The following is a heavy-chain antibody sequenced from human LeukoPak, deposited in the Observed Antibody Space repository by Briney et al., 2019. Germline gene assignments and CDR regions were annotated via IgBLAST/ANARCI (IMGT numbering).Heavy chain of an antibody. CDR3: AREDTDLYYYYYMDV. J-gene: IGHJ6*03. D-gene: IGHD2-15*01. Sequence: ASVKVSCKASGYTFTSYDINWVRQATGQGLEWMGWMNPNSGNTGYAQKFQGRVTITRNTSISTAYMELSSLRSEDTAVYYCAREDTDLYYYYYMDVWGKGTTVTVSS. CDR1: GYTFTSYD. V-gene: IGHV1-8*03. CDR2: MNPNSGNT.